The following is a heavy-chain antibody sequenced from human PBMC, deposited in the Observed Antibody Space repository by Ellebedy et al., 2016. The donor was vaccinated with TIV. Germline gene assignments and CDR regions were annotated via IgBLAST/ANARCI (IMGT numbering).Heavy chain of an antibody. CDR3: ATREWQDPIDV. V-gene: IGHV1-3*04. J-gene: IGHJ6*02. CDR1: GHIFTAYS. CDR2: INTGNGNT. Sequence: ASVKVSXXASGHIFTAYSMHWLRQAPGQSLEWMGWINTGNGNTKYSQKFQGRVTITTDTSASTASMELSSLMSDDTAVYYCATREWQDPIDVWGQGTTVIVSS. D-gene: IGHD3-3*01.